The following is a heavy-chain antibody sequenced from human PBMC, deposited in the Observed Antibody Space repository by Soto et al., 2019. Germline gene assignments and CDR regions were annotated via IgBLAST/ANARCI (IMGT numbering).Heavy chain of an antibody. V-gene: IGHV3-23*01. Sequence: RTSCAASGFTLSSYALSWVPPAPGKGLEWVSAISGSGGSTYYADSVKGRFTISRDNSKNTLYLQMNSLRAEDTAVYYCAKDAKSTVTAYFDYWGQGTLVTVSS. CDR1: GFTLSSYA. CDR3: AKDAKSTVTAYFDY. CDR2: ISGSGGST. D-gene: IGHD4-17*01. J-gene: IGHJ4*02.